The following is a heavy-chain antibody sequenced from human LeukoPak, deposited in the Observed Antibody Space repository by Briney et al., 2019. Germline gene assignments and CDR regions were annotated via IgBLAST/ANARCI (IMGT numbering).Heavy chain of an antibody. CDR3: ARGGEYGSGSYYKY. Sequence: PSETLSLTSAVYGGSFSGYYWSWIRQPPGKGLEWIGEINHSGSTNYNPSLRSRVTISVDTSKNQFSLKLSSVTAADTAVYYCARGGEYGSGSYYKYWGQGTLVTVSS. CDR2: INHSGST. J-gene: IGHJ4*02. D-gene: IGHD3-10*01. CDR1: GGSFSGYY. V-gene: IGHV4-34*01.